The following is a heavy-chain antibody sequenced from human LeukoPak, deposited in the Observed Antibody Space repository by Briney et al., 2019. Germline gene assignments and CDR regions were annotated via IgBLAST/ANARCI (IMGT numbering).Heavy chain of an antibody. V-gene: IGHV3-21*01. CDR1: GFTFSSTS. Sequence: PGGSLRLSCAASGFTFSSTSMNWVRQAPGKGLEWVSSISSGSSYIFYADSVKGRFTISRDNAKNSLYLQMNSVRAEDTAVYYCAREFFDREGGTTVLDYWGQGTLVTVSS. CDR3: AREFFDREGGTTVLDY. J-gene: IGHJ4*02. D-gene: IGHD1-26*01. CDR2: ISSGSSYI.